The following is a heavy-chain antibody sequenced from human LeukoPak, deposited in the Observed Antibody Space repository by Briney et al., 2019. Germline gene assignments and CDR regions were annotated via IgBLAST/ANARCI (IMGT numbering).Heavy chain of an antibody. Sequence: GGSLRLSCVGSGFTFSDHFMSWIRQVPGKEPEWLSYINNKGGNILYKDSVKGRFTISRDNAENSVYLQMNSLKAEDTAVYYCATSRVFDYWGQGALVIVSS. CDR1: GFTFSDHF. V-gene: IGHV3-11*04. CDR2: INNKGGNI. J-gene: IGHJ4*02. CDR3: ATSRVFDY.